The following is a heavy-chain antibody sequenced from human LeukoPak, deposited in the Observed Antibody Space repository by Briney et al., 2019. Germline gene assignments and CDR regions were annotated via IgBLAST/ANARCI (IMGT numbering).Heavy chain of an antibody. D-gene: IGHD2-2*01. J-gene: IGHJ4*02. CDR3: ARDRGVVPGATLYY. CDR2: INWNGGST. V-gene: IGHV3-20*04. Sequence: GGSLRLSCAASGFTFDDYGMSWVRQAPGKGLEWVSGINWNGGSTGYADSVKGRFTISRDNAKNSLYLQMNSLRAEDTALYYCARDRGVVPGATLYYWGQGNLVTVSS. CDR1: GFTFDDYG.